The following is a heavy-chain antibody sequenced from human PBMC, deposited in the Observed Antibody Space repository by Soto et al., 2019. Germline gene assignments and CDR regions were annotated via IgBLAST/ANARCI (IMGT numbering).Heavy chain of an antibody. CDR3: ARGLRHYYYYGMDV. CDR1: GYTFTSYD. Sequence: APLKGSCKASGYTFTSYDINWLRQATGQGLEWMGWMNPNSGNTGYAQKFQGRVTMTRNTSISTAYMELSSLRSEDTAVYYCARGLRHYYYYGMDVWGQGTTVTVSS. V-gene: IGHV1-8*01. CDR2: MNPNSGNT. J-gene: IGHJ6*02.